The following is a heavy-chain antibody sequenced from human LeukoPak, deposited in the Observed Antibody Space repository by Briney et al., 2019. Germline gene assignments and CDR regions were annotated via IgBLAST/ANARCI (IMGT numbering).Heavy chain of an antibody. Sequence: ASVTVSCKASGYTFTSYDINWVRQAAGQGIEWMGWMNPNSGNTGYAQKFQGRVTITRNTSISTAYMELSSLRSEDTAVYYCARRGLRYISGFWGQGTLVTVSS. CDR2: MNPNSGNT. D-gene: IGHD3-9*01. CDR3: ARRGLRYISGF. V-gene: IGHV1-8*03. J-gene: IGHJ4*02. CDR1: GYTFTSYD.